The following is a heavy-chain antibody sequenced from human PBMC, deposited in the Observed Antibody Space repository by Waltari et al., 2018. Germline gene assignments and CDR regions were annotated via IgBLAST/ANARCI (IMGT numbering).Heavy chain of an antibody. V-gene: IGHV4-4*02. J-gene: IGHJ4*02. D-gene: IGHD1-26*01. CDR1: GDSVSNTYW. CDR2: IHGTGKP. Sequence: QLQLQQSGPGLVKPSESLFLSCAVSGDSVSNTYWWSWVRQPPGEGLEGIGQIHGTGKPNYTPSLEGRVTVARNTSNNQFSLRVTSPTAADTAVYFCARDRGRGLYLDSWGQGTLVTVS. CDR3: ARDRGRGLYLDS.